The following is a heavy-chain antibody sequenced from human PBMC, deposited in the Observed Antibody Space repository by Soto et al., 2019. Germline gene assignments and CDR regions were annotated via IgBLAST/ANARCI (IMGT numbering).Heavy chain of an antibody. Sequence: SDNLSLTCAVSGGSFTSNNWWTWVRQPPGQGLEGIGSIYCSGSTYYNPSLKSRVTISVDTSKNQFSLKLSSVTAADTAVYYCASRTLSSIAAQIGYYYYGMDVWGQGTTVTVSS. V-gene: IGHV4-39*01. CDR1: GGSFTSNNW. CDR2: IYCSGST. J-gene: IGHJ6*02. D-gene: IGHD6-6*01. CDR3: ASRTLSSIAAQIGYYYYGMDV.